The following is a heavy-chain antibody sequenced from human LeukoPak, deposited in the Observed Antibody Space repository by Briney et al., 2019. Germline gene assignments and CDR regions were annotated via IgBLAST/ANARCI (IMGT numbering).Heavy chain of an antibody. CDR1: GLTFSFYS. CDR3: VRDQGGSSSH. J-gene: IGHJ4*02. D-gene: IGHD6-6*01. Sequence: GGSLRLSCAASGLTFSFYSMNWVRQAQGKGLEWVSYISSFSGTINYAESVKGRFTISRDNAKNSLYLQMNSLRADDTAVYYCVRDQGGSSSHWGQGTLVTVSS. V-gene: IGHV3-48*01. CDR2: ISSFSGTI.